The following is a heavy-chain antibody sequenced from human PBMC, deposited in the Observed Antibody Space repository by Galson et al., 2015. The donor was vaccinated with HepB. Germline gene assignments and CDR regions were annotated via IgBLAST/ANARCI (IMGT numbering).Heavy chain of an antibody. D-gene: IGHD3/OR15-3a*01. CDR2: IDWDDDK. V-gene: IGHV2-70*11. CDR1: GFSLSTTGMC. Sequence: PALVKPTQTLTLTCTFSGFSLSTTGMCVSWIRQPPGKALERLARIDWDDDKYYTTSLKNRLTISKDTSKNQVVLTMTNMDPADTATYYCARMLSGTGADPWGQGTLVTVSS. J-gene: IGHJ5*02. CDR3: ARMLSGTGADP.